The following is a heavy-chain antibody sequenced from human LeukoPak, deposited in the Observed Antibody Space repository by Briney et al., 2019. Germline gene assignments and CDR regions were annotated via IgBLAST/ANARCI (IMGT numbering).Heavy chain of an antibody. D-gene: IGHD2-15*01. CDR3: ARGPRYCSGGSCYRAFDI. V-gene: IGHV3-48*01. CDR2: ISSSSSTI. CDR1: GFTFSSYS. Sequence: GGSLRLSCAASGFTFSSYSMNWVRQAPGKGLEWVSYISSSSSTIYYADSVKGRFTISRDNAKNSLYLQMNSLRAEDTAVYYCARGPRYCSGGSCYRAFDIWGQGTMVTVSS. J-gene: IGHJ3*02.